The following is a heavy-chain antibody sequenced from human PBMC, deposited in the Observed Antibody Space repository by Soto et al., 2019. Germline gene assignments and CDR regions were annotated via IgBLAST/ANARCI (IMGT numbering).Heavy chain of an antibody. V-gene: IGHV3-48*01. CDR3: ARDGYYDSSGDLRDFDY. CDR2: ISSSSSTI. D-gene: IGHD3-22*01. CDR1: GFTFSSYS. Sequence: EVQLLESGGGLVQPGGSLRLSCAASGFTFSSYSMNWVRQAPGKGLEWGSYISSSSSTIYYADSVKGRFTISRDNAKNSLYLQMNSLRAEDTAVYYCARDGYYDSSGDLRDFDYWGQGTLVTVSS. J-gene: IGHJ4*02.